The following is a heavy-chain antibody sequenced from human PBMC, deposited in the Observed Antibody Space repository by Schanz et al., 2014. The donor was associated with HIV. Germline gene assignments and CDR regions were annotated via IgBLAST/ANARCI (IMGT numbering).Heavy chain of an antibody. CDR1: GFTFSSYS. CDR3: ARVGNWNYETYYFDH. CDR2: ISSSSSDK. V-gene: IGHV3-21*04. J-gene: IGHJ4*02. Sequence: EVQLVESGGGLVKPGGSLRLSCAASGFTFSSYSLNWVRQAPGKGLEWVSSISSSSSDKYYADSVKGRFTISRDNAKNSLYLQMNSLRAEDTAVYYCARVGNWNYETYYFDHWGQGTLITVSS. D-gene: IGHD1-7*01.